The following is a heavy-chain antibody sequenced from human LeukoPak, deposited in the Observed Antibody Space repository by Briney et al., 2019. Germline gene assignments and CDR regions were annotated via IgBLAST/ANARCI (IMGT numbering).Heavy chain of an antibody. D-gene: IGHD1-26*01. CDR3: ARDNSVGDNAWWFDP. V-gene: IGHV1-46*01. CDR1: GYTFTSYY. Sequence: AASVKVSCKASGYTFTSYYMHWVRQAPGQGLEWMGLINPTGGSTGYAQKFQGRVTMTRDMSTSTDYMELSSLRSKDTAIYYCARDNSVGDNAWWFDPWGQGTLVTVSS. J-gene: IGHJ5*02. CDR2: INPTGGST.